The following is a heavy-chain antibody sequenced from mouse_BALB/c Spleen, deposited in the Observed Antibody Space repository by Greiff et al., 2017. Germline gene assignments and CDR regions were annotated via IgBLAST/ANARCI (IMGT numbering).Heavy chain of an antibody. CDR3: ARYPNYYAMDY. CDR1: GFNIKDYY. V-gene: IGHV14-3*02. J-gene: IGHJ4*01. Sequence: VQLQQSGAELVKPGASVKLSCTASGFNIKDYYMPWVKQRPEQGLEWIGRIDPANGNTKYDPKFQGKATITADTSSNTAYLQLSSLTSEDTAVYYCARYPNYYAMDYWGQGTSVTVSS. CDR2: IDPANGNT.